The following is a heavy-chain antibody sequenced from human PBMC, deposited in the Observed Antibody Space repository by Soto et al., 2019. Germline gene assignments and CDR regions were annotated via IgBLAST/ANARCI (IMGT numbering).Heavy chain of an antibody. V-gene: IGHV3-53*01. CDR3: ARYYYDSSGYDGMDV. J-gene: IGHJ6*02. D-gene: IGHD3-22*01. Sequence: GGSLRLSCAASGFTVSSNYMSWVRQAPGKGLEWVSVIYSGGSSYYADSVKGRFTISRDNSKNTLYLQMNSLRAEDTAVYYCARYYYDSSGYDGMDVWGQGTTVTVPS. CDR2: IYSGGSS. CDR1: GFTVSSNY.